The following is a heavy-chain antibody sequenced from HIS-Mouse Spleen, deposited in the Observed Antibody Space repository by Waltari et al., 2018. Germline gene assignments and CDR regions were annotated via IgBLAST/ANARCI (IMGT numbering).Heavy chain of an antibody. CDR2: ISYDGSNK. J-gene: IGHJ4*02. Sequence: QVQLVESGGGVVQPGRSLRLSCAASVFTFRTYLIHWARQAPGKGLEWVAVISYDGSNKYYADSVKGRFTISRDNSKNTLYLQMNSLRAEDTAVYYCARGGIAAAGGPFDYWGQGTLVTVSS. D-gene: IGHD6-13*01. CDR1: VFTFRTYL. CDR3: ARGGIAAAGGPFDY. V-gene: IGHV3-30-3*01.